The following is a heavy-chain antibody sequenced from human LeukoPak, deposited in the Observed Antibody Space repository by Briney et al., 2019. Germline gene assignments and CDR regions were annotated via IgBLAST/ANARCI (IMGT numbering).Heavy chain of an antibody. CDR2: ISSSSSYI. CDR3: ARGETYYYDSSGLPVDY. D-gene: IGHD3-22*01. J-gene: IGHJ4*02. V-gene: IGHV3-21*01. Sequence: GGDLRLSCTASAFTFSNYSMNWVRQAPGKGLEFVSSISSSSSYIFYADSVKGRSTISRANAKNSLYLQMNSLRAEDTAVYYCARGETYYYDSSGLPVDYWGQGTLVTVSS. CDR1: AFTFSNYS.